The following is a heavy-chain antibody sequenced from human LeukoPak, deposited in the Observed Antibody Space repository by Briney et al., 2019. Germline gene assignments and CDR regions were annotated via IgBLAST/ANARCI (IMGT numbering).Heavy chain of an antibody. Sequence: PGGSLRLSCAASGFTFDDYAMHWVRQAPGKGLEWVSGISWNSGSIGYADSVKGRFTISRDNAKNSLYLQMNSLRAEDTALYYCAKDRQPYGGNSRHWFDPWGQGTLVTVSS. J-gene: IGHJ5*02. CDR3: AKDRQPYGGNSRHWFDP. D-gene: IGHD4-23*01. CDR1: GFTFDDYA. CDR2: ISWNSGSI. V-gene: IGHV3-9*01.